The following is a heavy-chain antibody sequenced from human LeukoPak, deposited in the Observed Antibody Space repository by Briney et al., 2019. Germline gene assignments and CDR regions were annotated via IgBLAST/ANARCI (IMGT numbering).Heavy chain of an antibody. CDR2: ISSSSSTI. V-gene: IGHV3-48*04. J-gene: IGHJ4*02. D-gene: IGHD6-19*01. Sequence: PVWSLRLSCAASRFTFSIFAMNWVRQAPGKGLEWLSYISSSSSTIYYAYSVKGRFTISRDNAKNTLYLQMNSLRAEDTAVYYCARDTVAVAGDFDYWGQGTLVTVSS. CDR1: RFTFSIFA. CDR3: ARDTVAVAGDFDY.